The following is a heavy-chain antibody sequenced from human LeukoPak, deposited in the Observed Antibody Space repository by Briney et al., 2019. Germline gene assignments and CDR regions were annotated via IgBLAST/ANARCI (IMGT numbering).Heavy chain of an antibody. CDR3: ARDIRRVGATLYFDY. CDR2: MHSSGST. V-gene: IGHV4-59*01. CDR1: GDSISSYY. D-gene: IGHD1-26*01. J-gene: IGHJ4*02. Sequence: PSETLSLTCAVSGDSISSYYWSWVRQSPETGLEWIANMHSSGSTYYNPSLKSRVTISMDTSKNQFSLRLSSVTTADTAIYYCARDIRRVGATLYFDYWGQGTVVTVSS.